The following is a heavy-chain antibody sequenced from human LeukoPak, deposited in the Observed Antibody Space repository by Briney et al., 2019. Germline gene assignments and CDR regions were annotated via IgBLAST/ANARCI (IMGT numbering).Heavy chain of an antibody. V-gene: IGHV3-30*04. CDR1: GFTFSTYS. D-gene: IGHD3-22*01. J-gene: IGHJ4*02. CDR3: AKEGYYYDSSDPFYYFDY. Sequence: GRSLRLSCAASGFTFSTYSMHWVCQAPGKGLEWVAVISYDGSSKYYGDSVKGRFSISRDNSNNALSPRMNSLRAEDTAVYYCAKEGYYYDSSDPFYYFDYWGQGTLVTVSS. CDR2: ISYDGSSK.